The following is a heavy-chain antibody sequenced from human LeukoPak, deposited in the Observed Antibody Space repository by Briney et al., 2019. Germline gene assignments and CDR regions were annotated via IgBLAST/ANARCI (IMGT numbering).Heavy chain of an antibody. V-gene: IGHV4-59*01. CDR1: DDSISDYY. CDR2: FHNSGTS. D-gene: IGHD3-16*01. J-gene: IGHJ4*02. Sequence: SETLSLTCTVSDDSISDYYRGWIRQPPGKGLEWIGYFHNSGTSTYNPSLKSRVTISADTSKNQFSLKLNSLTTADTAVYYCTRGAGWLIDYWGQEILVTVSS. CDR3: TRGAGWLIDY.